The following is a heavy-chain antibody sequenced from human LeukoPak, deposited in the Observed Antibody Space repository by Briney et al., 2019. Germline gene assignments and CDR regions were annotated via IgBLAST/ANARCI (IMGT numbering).Heavy chain of an antibody. CDR2: FDGNGPNT. J-gene: IGHJ4*02. V-gene: IGHV3-23*01. D-gene: IGHD2-8*02. CDR1: GFTFSSFA. CDR3: AKPRTTGLGWAQFDY. Sequence: SGGSLRPSCAASGFTFSSFAMTWVRQAPGKGLEWVSGFDGNGPNTYYADSVKGRWTISRDNSRNTLYLEMNSLRPEDTAIYYCAKPRTTGLGWAQFDYWGQGSLVTVSS.